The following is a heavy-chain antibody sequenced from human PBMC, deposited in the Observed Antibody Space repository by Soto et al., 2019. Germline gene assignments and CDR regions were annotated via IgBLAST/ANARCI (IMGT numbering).Heavy chain of an antibody. CDR3: ARIITMVRGVIPPDY. D-gene: IGHD3-10*01. V-gene: IGHV5-51*01. Sequence: GESLKISCKGSGYSSTSYWIGWVRQMPGKGLEWMGIIYPGDSDTRYSPSFQGQVTISADKSISTAYLQWSSLKASDTAMYYCARIITMVRGVIPPDYWGQGTLVTVSS. CDR1: GYSSTSYW. CDR2: IYPGDSDT. J-gene: IGHJ4*02.